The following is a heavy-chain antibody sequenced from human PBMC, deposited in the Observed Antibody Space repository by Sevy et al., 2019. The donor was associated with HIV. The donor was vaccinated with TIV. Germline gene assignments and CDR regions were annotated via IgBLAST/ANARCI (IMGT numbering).Heavy chain of an antibody. J-gene: IGHJ4*02. D-gene: IGHD3-9*01. V-gene: IGHV1-18*01. Sequence: ASVKVSCKASGYNFKTYGITWLRQAPGEGFEWMGWISPYNDKTQYEQKFQGRVNMTTDTSTKTVYMELTSLGSDDTAVYYCARGGSSYDVLTYYDHWGQGTLVTVSS. CDR1: GYNFKTYG. CDR3: ARGGSSYDVLTYYDH. CDR2: ISPYNDKT.